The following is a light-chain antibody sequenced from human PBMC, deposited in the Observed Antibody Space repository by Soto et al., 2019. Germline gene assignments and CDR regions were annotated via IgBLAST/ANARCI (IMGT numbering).Light chain of an antibody. J-gene: IGLJ3*02. Sequence: QSALTQPRSVSGSPGQSVTMSCTGTSSDVGGYNYVSWYQQDPGKAPKLMIYDVTERPSGVPDRFSGSKSGNTASLTISGLQAEDEADYYCYSYAGTYTWVFGGGTKLTVL. V-gene: IGLV2-11*01. CDR1: SSDVGGYNY. CDR3: YSYAGTYTWV. CDR2: DVT.